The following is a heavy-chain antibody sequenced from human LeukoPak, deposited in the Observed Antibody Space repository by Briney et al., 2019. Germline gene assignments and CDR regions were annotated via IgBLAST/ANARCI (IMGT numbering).Heavy chain of an antibody. D-gene: IGHD3-10*01. CDR1: GGSISSGSYY. Sequence: PSETLSLTCTVSGGSISSGSYYWRWIGQAAGRGVEWIRRSYSSGSTNYNPSLKSRVTMSLDKSKNQFSLKLRSLTAAVTAVYYCARDGSGWFDPWGKGTRVTVSS. J-gene: IGHJ5*02. V-gene: IGHV4-61*02. CDR3: ARDGSGWFDP. CDR2: SYSSGST.